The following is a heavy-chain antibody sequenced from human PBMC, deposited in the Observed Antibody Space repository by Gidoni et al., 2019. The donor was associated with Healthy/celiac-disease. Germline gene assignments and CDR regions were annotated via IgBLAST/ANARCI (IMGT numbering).Heavy chain of an antibody. J-gene: IGHJ4*02. D-gene: IGHD3-22*01. CDR3: ARVMGEMWYDSSGDDPPFYFDY. V-gene: IGHV4-4*07. Sequence: QVQLQESGPGLVQPSEPLSLTCAVSGCSLSRSYWSWIRQPAGKGLEWIGRSYTSGSPTYNPALKSRGTRSVDTYKNQFSLKLSAGTAADTAVYDCARVMGEMWYDSSGDDPPFYFDYWGQGTLVTVSS. CDR1: GCSLSRSY. CDR2: SYTSGSP.